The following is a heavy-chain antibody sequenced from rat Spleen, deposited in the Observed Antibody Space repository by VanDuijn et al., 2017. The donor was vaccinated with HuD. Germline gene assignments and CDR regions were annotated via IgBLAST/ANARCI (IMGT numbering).Heavy chain of an antibody. CDR3: ARVGYSSYIRYFDY. CDR2: ISSGGST. CDR1: GFSLTSNG. Sequence: QVQLKESGPGLVQPSQTLSLTCTASGFSLTSNGVSWVRQPPGKGLEWIAAISSGGSTYYNSALKSRLSISRDTSKSQVFLKMNSLQTEDTAMYFCARVGYSSYIRYFDYWGQGVMVTVSS. D-gene: IGHD1-2*01. J-gene: IGHJ2*01. V-gene: IGHV2S12*01.